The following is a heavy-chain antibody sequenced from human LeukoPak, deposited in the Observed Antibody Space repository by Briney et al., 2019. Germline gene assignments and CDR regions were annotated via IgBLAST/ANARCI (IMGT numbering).Heavy chain of an antibody. D-gene: IGHD3-22*01. J-gene: IGHJ5*02. V-gene: IGHV4-30-2*01. CDR3: ARGSDYYDSSGYLHWFDP. CDR2: IYHSEST. CDR1: GGSISSGGYY. Sequence: SETLSLTCTVSGGSISSGGYYWSWIRQPPGKGLEWIGYIYHSESTYYNPSLKSRVTISVDRSKNQFSLKLSPVTAADTAVYYCARGSDYYDSSGYLHWFDPWGQGTLVTVSS.